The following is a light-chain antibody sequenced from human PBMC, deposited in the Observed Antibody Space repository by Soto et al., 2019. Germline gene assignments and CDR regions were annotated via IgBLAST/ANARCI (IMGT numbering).Light chain of an antibody. Sequence: EIVLTQSPATLSLSPGERATLSCRASQSVSSFLAWYQQKPGQAPRLLIYDAFNRATGIPTRFSGSGSGTDFTLTISSLEPEDFAVYYCQRRTTWPLIFTFGPGTKVDIK. J-gene: IGKJ3*01. CDR1: QSVSSF. V-gene: IGKV3-11*01. CDR2: DAF. CDR3: QRRTTWPLIFT.